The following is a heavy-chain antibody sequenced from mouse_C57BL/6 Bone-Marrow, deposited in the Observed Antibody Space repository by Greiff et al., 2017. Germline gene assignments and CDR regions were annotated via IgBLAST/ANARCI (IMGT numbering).Heavy chain of an antibody. J-gene: IGHJ1*03. CDR1: GFTFSSYT. Sequence: EVKLVESGGGLVKPGGSLKFSCAASGFTFSSYTMSWVRQTPEKRLQWVAAISGGGGNTYYPDSVKGRFTISRDNDKNILYLQMSSLRSEDTALYYCSRQVTTVLATKYFDVWGTGTTVTVSS. V-gene: IGHV5-9*01. D-gene: IGHD1-1*01. CDR2: ISGGGGNT. CDR3: SRQVTTVLATKYFDV.